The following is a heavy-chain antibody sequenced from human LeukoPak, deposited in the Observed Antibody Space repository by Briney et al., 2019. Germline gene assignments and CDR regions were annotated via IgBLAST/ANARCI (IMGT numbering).Heavy chain of an antibody. V-gene: IGHV4-30-2*01. J-gene: IGHJ5*02. CDR3: ARGTIIAAAGRVWFDP. CDR1: GGSISSGGYS. CDR2: IYHSGST. D-gene: IGHD6-13*01. Sequence: PSQTLSLTCAVSGGSISSGGYSWSWIRQPPGTGLEWLGYIYHSGSTYYNPSLKSRVTISVDRSKNQFSLKLSSVTAADTAVYSRARGTIIAAAGRVWFDPWGQGTLVTVSS.